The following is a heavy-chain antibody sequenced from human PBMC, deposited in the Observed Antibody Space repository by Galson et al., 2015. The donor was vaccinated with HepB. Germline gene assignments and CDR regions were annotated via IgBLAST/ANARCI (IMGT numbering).Heavy chain of an antibody. J-gene: IGHJ5*02. CDR1: GGSISSYY. CDR2: IYYSGST. V-gene: IGHV4-59*01. CDR3: ARDEKGLGSSSWYGWFDP. D-gene: IGHD6-13*01. Sequence: SETLSLTCTVSGGSISSYYWSWIRQPPGKGLEWIGCIYYSGSTNYNPSLKSRVTISVDTSKNQFSLKLSSVTAADTAVYYCARDEKGLGSSSWYGWFDPWGQGTLVTVSS.